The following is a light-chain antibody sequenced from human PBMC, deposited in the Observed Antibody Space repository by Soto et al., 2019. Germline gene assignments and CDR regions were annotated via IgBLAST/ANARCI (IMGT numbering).Light chain of an antibody. J-gene: IGKJ1*01. CDR1: QGISSD. V-gene: IGKV1-8*01. CDR3: QQYYSYPPPT. CDR2: AAS. Sequence: AIRMTQSPSSFSASTGDRVTITCRASQGISSDLAGYQQKPGKAPKLLIYAASTLQSGVPSRFSGSGSGTDFTLTISCLQSEDFATYYCQQYYSYPPPTFGQGTKVEIK.